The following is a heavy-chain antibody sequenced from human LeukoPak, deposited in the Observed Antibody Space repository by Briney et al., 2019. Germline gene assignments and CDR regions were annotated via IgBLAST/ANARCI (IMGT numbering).Heavy chain of an antibody. D-gene: IGHD3-9*01. CDR2: IYYSGST. CDR1: GFIFSDYY. CDR3: ARLVTVDYYFDY. V-gene: IGHV4-38-2*01. Sequence: PGGSLRLSCAASGFIFSDYYMSWIRQPPGKGLEWIGSIYYSGSTYYNPSLKSRVTISVDTSKNQFSLKLSSVTAADTAVYYCARLVTVDYYFDYWGQGTLVTVSS. J-gene: IGHJ4*02.